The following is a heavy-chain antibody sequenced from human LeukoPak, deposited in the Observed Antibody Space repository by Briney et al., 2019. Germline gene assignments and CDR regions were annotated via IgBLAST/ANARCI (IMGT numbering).Heavy chain of an antibody. CDR2: NSGSGGST. CDR1: GFTFSSYA. D-gene: IGHD3-22*01. J-gene: IGHJ4*02. V-gene: IGHV3-23*01. CDR3: AKGDSSGYYTAAFDY. Sequence: GGSLRLSCAASGFTFSSYAMSWVRQAPGKGLEWVSANSGSGGSTYYADSVKGRFTISRDNSKNTLYLQMNSLRAEDTAVYYCAKGDSSGYYTAAFDYWGQGTLVTVSS.